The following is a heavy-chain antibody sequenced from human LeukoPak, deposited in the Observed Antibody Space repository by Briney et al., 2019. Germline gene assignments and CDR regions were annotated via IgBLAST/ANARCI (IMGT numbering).Heavy chain of an antibody. CDR3: AKDRNPGYDSTKGAFDI. J-gene: IGHJ3*02. CDR1: GFTFSSYA. D-gene: IGHD3-22*01. Sequence: GGSLRLSCAASGFTFSSYAMSWVRQAPGKGLEWVSAISGSGGSTYYADSVKGRFTISRDNSKNTLYLQMNSLRAEDTAVYYCAKDRNPGYDSTKGAFDIWGQGTMVTVSS. CDR2: ISGSGGST. V-gene: IGHV3-23*01.